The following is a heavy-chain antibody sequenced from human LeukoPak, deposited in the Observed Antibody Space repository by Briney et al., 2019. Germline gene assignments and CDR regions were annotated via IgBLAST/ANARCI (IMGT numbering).Heavy chain of an antibody. CDR3: AKGIAAAGSWFDP. Sequence: GGSLRLSCAASGFTFSSYAMKWVRQAPGKGLEWVSAISGSGGSTYYAAMSGSSGSTYYADSVKGRFTISRDNAKNSLYLQMNSLRAEDTALYYCAKGIAAAGSWFDPWGQGTLVTVSS. CDR1: GFTFSSYA. V-gene: IGHV3-23*01. CDR2: ISGSGGSTYYAAMSGSSGST. J-gene: IGHJ5*02. D-gene: IGHD6-13*01.